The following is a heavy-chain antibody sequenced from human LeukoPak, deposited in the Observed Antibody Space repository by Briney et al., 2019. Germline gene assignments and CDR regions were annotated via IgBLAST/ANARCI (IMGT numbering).Heavy chain of an antibody. D-gene: IGHD3-10*01. CDR1: GGSINSYY. Sequence: SETLSLTCTVSGGSINSYYWSWIRQPPGKGLEWIGYIYYSGSTNYNPSLKSRVTISVDTSKNQFSLKLSSVTAADTAVYYCARASYYYGSGIDYWGQGTLVTVSS. CDR3: ARASYYYGSGIDY. J-gene: IGHJ4*02. V-gene: IGHV4-59*01. CDR2: IYYSGST.